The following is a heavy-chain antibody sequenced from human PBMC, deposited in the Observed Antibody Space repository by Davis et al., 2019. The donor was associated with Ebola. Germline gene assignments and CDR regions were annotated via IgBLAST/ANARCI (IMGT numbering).Heavy chain of an antibody. CDR3: AKIVDQVDD. Sequence: GESLKISCAASGFTFSSYGLHWVRQAPGKGLEWVAVISYDGSNKYYADSVKGRFTISRDNSKNTLYLQMNSLRAEDTAVYYCAKIVDQVDDWGQGTLVTVSS. V-gene: IGHV3-30*18. CDR2: ISYDGSNK. J-gene: IGHJ4*02. D-gene: IGHD2-15*01. CDR1: GFTFSSYG.